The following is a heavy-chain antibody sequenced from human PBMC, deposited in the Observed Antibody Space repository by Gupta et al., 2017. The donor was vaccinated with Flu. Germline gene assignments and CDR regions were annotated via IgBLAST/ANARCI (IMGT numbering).Heavy chain of an antibody. CDR1: GCSLSSGGYY. Sequence: QVQLQESGPGLVKPSQTLSLTCTLSGCSLSSGGYYWRWLRPHPGKGLEWIWYIYNSGSTYYNPSLKSRVTISGDTSKNQFSLKLSSVTAADTAVYYCARVESSGWRQGGMEYYFDYWGQGTLVTVSS. D-gene: IGHD6-19*01. J-gene: IGHJ4*02. CDR2: IYNSGST. V-gene: IGHV4-31*03. CDR3: ARVESSGWRQGGMEYYFDY.